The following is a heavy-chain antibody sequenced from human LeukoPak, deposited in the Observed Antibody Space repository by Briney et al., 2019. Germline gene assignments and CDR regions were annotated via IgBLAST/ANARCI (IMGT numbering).Heavy chain of an antibody. J-gene: IGHJ4*02. CDR1: GYTFTGYY. V-gene: IGHV1-2*02. Sequence: ASVKVSCKSSGYTFTGYYMHWVRQAPGQGLEWMGWVNPNSGGTNNAQKFQGRVTMTRDTSISTAYMELSSLRSEDTAVYYCARDNYYGSRSIFDYWGQGTLVTVSS. CDR3: ARDNYYGSRSIFDY. CDR2: VNPNSGGT. D-gene: IGHD3-10*01.